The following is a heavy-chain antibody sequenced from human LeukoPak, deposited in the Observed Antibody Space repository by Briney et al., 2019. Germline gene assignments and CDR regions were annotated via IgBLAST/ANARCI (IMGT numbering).Heavy chain of an antibody. CDR3: ARDLGFQGYYFDY. J-gene: IGHJ4*02. V-gene: IGHV3-33*08. CDR1: GFTFSSYG. CDR2: IWYDGSNK. Sequence: PGRSLRLSCAASGFTFSSYGTHWVRQAPGKGLEWVAVIWYDGSNKYYADSVKGRFTISRDNSKNTLYLQMNSLRAEDTAVYYCARDLGFQGYYFDYWGQGTLVTVSS. D-gene: IGHD3-10*01.